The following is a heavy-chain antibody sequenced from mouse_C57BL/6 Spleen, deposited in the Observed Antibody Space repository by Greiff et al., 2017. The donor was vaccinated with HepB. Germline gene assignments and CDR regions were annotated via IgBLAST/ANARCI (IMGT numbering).Heavy chain of an antibody. J-gene: IGHJ3*01. V-gene: IGHV1-7*01. CDR1: GYTFTSYW. Sequence: QVQLQQSGAELAKPGASVKLSCKASGYTFTSYWMHRVKQRPGQGLEWIGYINPSSGYTKYNQKFKDKATLTADKSSSTAYMQLSSLTYEDSAVYYCARSILWDYDDGAWFAYWGQGTLVTVSA. D-gene: IGHD2-4*01. CDR2: INPSSGYT. CDR3: ARSILWDYDDGAWFAY.